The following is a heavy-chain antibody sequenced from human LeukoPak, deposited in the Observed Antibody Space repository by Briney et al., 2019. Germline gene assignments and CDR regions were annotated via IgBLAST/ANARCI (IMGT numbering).Heavy chain of an antibody. D-gene: IGHD5-24*01. J-gene: IGHJ4*02. CDR2: ISGSGSTI. V-gene: IGHV3-11*04. CDR3: AKIRRWLQLCDY. CDR1: GFTFGDYS. Sequence: PGGSLRLSCAASGFTFGDYSMTWIRQAPGKGLEWVSYISGSGSTIYYADSVKGRFTISRDNAKNSLYLQMNSLRAEDTAVYYCAKIRRWLQLCDYWGQGTLVTVSS.